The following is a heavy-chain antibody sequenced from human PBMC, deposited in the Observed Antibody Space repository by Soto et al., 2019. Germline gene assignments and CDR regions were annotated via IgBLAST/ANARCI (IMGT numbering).Heavy chain of an antibody. D-gene: IGHD2-15*01. J-gene: IGHJ4*02. CDR3: TDEVDLPY. CDR2: ISLEGSTT. V-gene: IGHV3-30-3*01. CDR1: GLAFSNYA. Sequence: GGSLRISSESTGLAFSNYAFHWVRRAPGKGLEWGAVISLEGSTTSYAGPGKGRFTIPRDNSKNTIYLQMNSLRPEDTAVYSCTDEVDLPYWGQGTMVPVSS.